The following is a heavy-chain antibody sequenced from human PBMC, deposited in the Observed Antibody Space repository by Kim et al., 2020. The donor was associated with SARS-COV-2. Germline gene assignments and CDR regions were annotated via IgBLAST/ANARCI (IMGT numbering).Heavy chain of an antibody. CDR3: ARDGVAAAGIAQYRWFDP. Sequence: GGSLRLSCAASGFTFSSYAMHWVRQAPGKGLEWVAVISYDGSNKYYADSVKGRFTISRDNSKNTLYLQMNSLRAEDTAVYYCARDGVAAAGIAQYRWFDPWGQGTLVTVSS. V-gene: IGHV3-30*04. CDR2: ISYDGSNK. J-gene: IGHJ5*02. D-gene: IGHD6-13*01. CDR1: GFTFSSYA.